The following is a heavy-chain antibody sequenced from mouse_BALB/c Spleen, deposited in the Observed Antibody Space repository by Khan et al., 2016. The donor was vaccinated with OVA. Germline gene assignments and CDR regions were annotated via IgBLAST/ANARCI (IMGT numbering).Heavy chain of an antibody. V-gene: IGHV3-2*02. CDR2: ISYSGRI. CDR3: ARSVTITTVVATDFDY. D-gene: IGHD1-1*01. CDR1: GYSITSDYA. Sequence: EVQLQESGPGLVKPSQSLSLTCTVTGYSITSDYAWNWIRQFPGNKLEWMGDISYSGRISYNPSLKSRFSITRATSKNQFFLQLNSVTTEDTATYYCARSVTITTVVATDFDYWGQGTTLTVSS. J-gene: IGHJ2*01.